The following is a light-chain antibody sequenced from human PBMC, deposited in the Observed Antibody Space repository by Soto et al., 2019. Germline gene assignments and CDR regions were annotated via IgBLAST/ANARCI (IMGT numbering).Light chain of an antibody. V-gene: IGLV1-40*01. CDR3: QSYDSSLNSRV. J-gene: IGLJ3*02. CDR1: SSNIAAGYD. Sequence: QSVLTQPPSVSGAPGQRVTFSCTGSSSNIAAGYDVHWYQQLPGAAPKLLMYRNSHRPSGVPDRFSGSKSGTSASLVITGLLAADEAAYYCQSYDSSLNSRVFGGGTKLTVL. CDR2: RNS.